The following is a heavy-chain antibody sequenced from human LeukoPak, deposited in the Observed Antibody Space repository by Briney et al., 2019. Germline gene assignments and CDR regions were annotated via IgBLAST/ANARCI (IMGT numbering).Heavy chain of an antibody. D-gene: IGHD6-13*01. Sequence: GGSLRLSCAASGFTFSNYGMGWARQAPGKGLEWVSTITNSGGSTYYADSVKGRFTISRDNSKNTLYLQMNSLRAEDTAVYYCAKGPCIAAAGCYFDYWGQGTLVTVSS. CDR1: GFTFSNYG. CDR2: ITNSGGST. V-gene: IGHV3-23*01. J-gene: IGHJ4*02. CDR3: AKGPCIAAAGCYFDY.